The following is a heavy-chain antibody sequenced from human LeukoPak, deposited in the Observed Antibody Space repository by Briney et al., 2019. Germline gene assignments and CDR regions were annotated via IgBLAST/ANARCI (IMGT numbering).Heavy chain of an antibody. D-gene: IGHD3-22*01. J-gene: IGHJ3*02. CDR2: IYSGGST. CDR3: ARSYYYDSSGDAFDI. CDR1: GFTVSSNY. Sequence: GGSLRLSCAASGFTVSSNYMSWVRQAPGKGLERVSVIYSGGSTYYADSVKGRFTISRDNSKNTLYLQMNSLRAEDTAVYYCARSYYYDSSGDAFDIWGQGTMVTVSS. V-gene: IGHV3-53*01.